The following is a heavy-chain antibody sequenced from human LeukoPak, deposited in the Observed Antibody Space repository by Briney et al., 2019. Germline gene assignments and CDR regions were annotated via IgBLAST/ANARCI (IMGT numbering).Heavy chain of an antibody. V-gene: IGHV3-9*01. D-gene: IGHD1-1*01. Sequence: PGGSLRLSCAASGFTFDDYAMHWVRQAPGKGLEWVSGISWNSGSIGYADSVKGRFTISRDNAKNSLYLQMNSLRAEDTALYYCAKDKTGTTKGDPFDYWGQGTLVTVSS. J-gene: IGHJ4*02. CDR3: AKDKTGTTKGDPFDY. CDR2: ISWNSGSI. CDR1: GFTFDDYA.